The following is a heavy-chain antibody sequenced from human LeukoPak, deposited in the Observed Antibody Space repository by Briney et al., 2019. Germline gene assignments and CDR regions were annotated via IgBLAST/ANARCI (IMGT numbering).Heavy chain of an antibody. V-gene: IGHV4-34*01. CDR1: GGSFSGHY. Sequence: SETLSLTCAVYGGSFSGHYWSWIRQPPGKGLEWIGEINHSGSTNYNPSLKSRVTISVDTSKNQFSLKLSSVTAADTAVYYCARTDYGDYGYAFDIWGQGTMVTVSS. CDR3: ARTDYGDYGYAFDI. J-gene: IGHJ3*02. D-gene: IGHD4-17*01. CDR2: INHSGST.